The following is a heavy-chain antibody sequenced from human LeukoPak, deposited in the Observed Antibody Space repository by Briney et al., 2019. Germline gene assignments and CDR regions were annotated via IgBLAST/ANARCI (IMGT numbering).Heavy chain of an antibody. J-gene: IGHJ4*02. CDR1: GFTFSNYA. CDR3: AGRSFGSSGWYADY. CDR2: ISGSGGTT. Sequence: GGSLRLSCAASGFTFSNYAMSWVRQAPGKGLEWVLGISGSGGTTYYADSVKGRFTISRDNSKNTLYLQMNSLRAEDTAVYYCAGRSFGSSGWYADYWGQGTLVTVSS. V-gene: IGHV3-23*01. D-gene: IGHD6-19*01.